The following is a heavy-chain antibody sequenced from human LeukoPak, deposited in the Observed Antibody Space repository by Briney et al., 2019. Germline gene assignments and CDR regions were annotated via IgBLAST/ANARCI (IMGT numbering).Heavy chain of an antibody. D-gene: IGHD4-23*01. CDR3: ARRPDYGGNSYWYFDL. CDR1: GYSFTNYW. V-gene: IGHV5-51*01. CDR2: VYPGDSDT. J-gene: IGHJ2*01. Sequence: GESLKISCKGSGYSFTNYWIGWVRQMPGKGLEWMGIVYPGDSDTRYSTSFQGQVTISADKSISTAYLQRSSLKASDTAMYYCARRPDYGGNSYWYFDLWGRGTLVTVSS.